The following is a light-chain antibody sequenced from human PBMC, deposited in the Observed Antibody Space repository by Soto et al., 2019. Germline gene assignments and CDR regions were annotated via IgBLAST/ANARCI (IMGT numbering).Light chain of an antibody. CDR2: AAS. V-gene: IGKV1-9*01. CDR1: QGISSY. Sequence: IQLTQSPSSLSASVGDRVTITCRASQGISSYLAWYQQKPGKAPKLLIYAASTLQSGVPSRFSGSGSGTDFTLTISSLQPGDIATYYCQQYDNLPPTWTFGQGTKVDIK. CDR3: QQYDNLPPTWT. J-gene: IGKJ1*01.